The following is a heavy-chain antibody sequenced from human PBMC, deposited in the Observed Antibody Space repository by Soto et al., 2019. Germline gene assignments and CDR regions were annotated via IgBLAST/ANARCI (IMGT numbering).Heavy chain of an antibody. CDR1: GGSISNYY. J-gene: IGHJ5*02. Sequence: TLSLTCNVSGGSISNYYWTWVRQSPEKGLEWIGYMYYNGNINYNPSLKSRVTISIDTSKNQFSLTLKSVTAADTAVYYCASGGNWFDPWGQGVLVTVSS. D-gene: IGHD3-16*01. CDR2: MYYNGNI. CDR3: ASGGNWFDP. V-gene: IGHV4-59*07.